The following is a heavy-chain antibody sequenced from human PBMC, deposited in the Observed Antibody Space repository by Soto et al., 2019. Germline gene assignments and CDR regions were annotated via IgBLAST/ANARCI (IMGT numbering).Heavy chain of an antibody. J-gene: IGHJ5*02. CDR1: GGTFSSYA. D-gene: IGHD5-12*01. CDR2: IIPIFGTA. CDR3: ACGLGAAWLHP. Sequence: QVQLVQSGAEVKKPGSSVKVSCKASGGTFSSYAISWVRQAPGQGLEWMGGIIPIFGTANYAQNFQGRGRTTADEAAGSAYTVMRSISTEETAVYACACGLGAAWLHPWGRGTLVTVSS. V-gene: IGHV1-69*12.